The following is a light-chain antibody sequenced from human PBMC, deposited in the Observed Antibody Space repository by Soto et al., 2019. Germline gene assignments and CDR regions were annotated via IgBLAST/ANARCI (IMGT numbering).Light chain of an antibody. CDR1: QNINRY. CDR2: DAS. Sequence: EIVLTQSPATLSLSPGERATLSCRASQNINRYLAWYHQKPGQPPRLLIYDASTRATGIPARFSGSGSGTDFTLTISSLEPEDFAVYYCQQRSNWLWTFGQGTKVDIK. V-gene: IGKV3-11*01. J-gene: IGKJ1*01. CDR3: QQRSNWLWT.